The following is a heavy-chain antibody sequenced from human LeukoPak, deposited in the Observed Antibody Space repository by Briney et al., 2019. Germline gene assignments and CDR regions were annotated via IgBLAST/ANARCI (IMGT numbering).Heavy chain of an antibody. Sequence: SETLSLTCTVSGDSISSGNYYWSWIRQPAGKGLEWIGYIYYSGSTNYNPSLKSRVTISVDTSKNQFSLKLSSVTAADTAVYYCARTAYYYYYMDVWGKGTTVTVSS. J-gene: IGHJ6*03. CDR1: GDSISSGNYY. CDR3: ARTAYYYYYMDV. V-gene: IGHV4-61*10. CDR2: IYYSGST.